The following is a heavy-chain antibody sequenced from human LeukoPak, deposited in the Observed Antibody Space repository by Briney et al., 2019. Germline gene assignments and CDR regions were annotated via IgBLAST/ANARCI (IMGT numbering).Heavy chain of an antibody. CDR3: AIRSLRSSWDSFDY. CDR1: GFTFSTYS. CDR2: ISSSGGTT. V-gene: IGHV3-48*02. D-gene: IGHD6-13*01. J-gene: IGHJ4*02. Sequence: GGSLRLSCAASGFTFSTYSMNWVRQAPGKGLEWISYISSSGGTTYNADSVKGRFTISRDNANNSLYLQMNSLRDEDTAVYYCAIRSLRSSWDSFDYWGEGALVTVCS.